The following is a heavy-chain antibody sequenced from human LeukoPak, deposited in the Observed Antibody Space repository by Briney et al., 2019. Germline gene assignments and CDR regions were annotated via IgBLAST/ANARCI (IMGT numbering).Heavy chain of an antibody. CDR3: ASSITMVRELYYMDV. D-gene: IGHD3-10*01. CDR2: IIPILGIA. V-gene: IGHV1-69*02. CDR1: GGTFSSYT. Sequence: VASVKVSCKASGGTFSSYTISWVRQAPGQGLEWMRRIIPILGIANYAQKFQGRVTITADKSTSTAYMELSSLRSEDTAVYYCASSITMVRELYYMDVWGKGTTVTVSS. J-gene: IGHJ6*03.